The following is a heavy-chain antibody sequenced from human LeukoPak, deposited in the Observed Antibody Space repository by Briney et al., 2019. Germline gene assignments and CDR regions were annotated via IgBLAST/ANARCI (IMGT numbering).Heavy chain of an antibody. D-gene: IGHD4-17*01. CDR3: ARDRGTVTTRVFYGMDV. CDR2: IYDSGRT. CDR1: GGSISSSTYY. Sequence: PSETLSLTCTVSGGSISSSTYYWSWIRQPPGKGLEWIGYIYDSGRTSYNPSLKSRVTMSVDTSRNQFSLKLNSVAAADTAVYYCARDRGTVTTRVFYGMDVWGQGTTVTVSS. V-gene: IGHV4-61*01. J-gene: IGHJ6*02.